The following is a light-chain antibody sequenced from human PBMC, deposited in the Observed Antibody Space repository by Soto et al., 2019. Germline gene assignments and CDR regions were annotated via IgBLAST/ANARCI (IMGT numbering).Light chain of an antibody. V-gene: IGKV4-1*01. CDR1: QNILYSSNSKTY. CDR2: WAS. Sequence: DIVMTQSPDSLAVSLVERATINCKSSQNILYSSNSKTYLAWYQQKPGQPPKLLIYWASTRESGVPDRFSGSGSGTDFTLTISSLQAEDVAVYYCQQYYSVPYTFGQGTKVDIK. J-gene: IGKJ2*01. CDR3: QQYYSVPYT.